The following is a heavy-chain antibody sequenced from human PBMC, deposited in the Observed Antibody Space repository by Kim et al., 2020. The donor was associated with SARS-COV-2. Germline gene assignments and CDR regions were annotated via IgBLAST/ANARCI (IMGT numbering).Heavy chain of an antibody. CDR2: ITAGSGDT. J-gene: IGHJ4*02. Sequence: ASVKVSCKASGYTFINYAIHWVRQAPGQRLEWMGWITAGSGDTKYSQKFQGRATITRDTSASTAYLDLSSLTSEDTAVYYCARGIYGANYFYYWGQGTLVTVSS. V-gene: IGHV1-3*01. D-gene: IGHD4-17*01. CDR3: ARGIYGANYFYY. CDR1: GYTFINYA.